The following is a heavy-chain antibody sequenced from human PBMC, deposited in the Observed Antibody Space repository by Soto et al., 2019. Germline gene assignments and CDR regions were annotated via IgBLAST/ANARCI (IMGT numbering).Heavy chain of an antibody. Sequence: PSETLSLTCTVSGGSISSSSYYWGWIRQPPGKGLEWIGSIYYSGSTYYNPSLKSRVTISVDTSKNQFSLKLSSVTAADTAVYYCARHGGYDFWSGYSNWFDPWGQGTLVTV. CDR3: ARHGGYDFWSGYSNWFDP. CDR2: IYYSGST. D-gene: IGHD3-3*01. V-gene: IGHV4-39*01. J-gene: IGHJ5*02. CDR1: GGSISSSSYY.